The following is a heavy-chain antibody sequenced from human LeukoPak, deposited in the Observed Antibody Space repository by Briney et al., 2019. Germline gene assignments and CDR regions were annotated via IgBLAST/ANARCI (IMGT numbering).Heavy chain of an antibody. Sequence: GGSLRLSCAASGFTFSGSAMHWVRQASGKGLEWVGRIRSKANSYATAYAASVKGRFTISRDDSKNTAYLQMNSLKTEDTAVYYCTRDLYDVEMATIWSLGYYMDVWGKGTTVTVSS. D-gene: IGHD5-24*01. V-gene: IGHV3-73*01. CDR2: IRSKANSYAT. CDR3: TRDLYDVEMATIWSLGYYMDV. CDR1: GFTFSGSA. J-gene: IGHJ6*03.